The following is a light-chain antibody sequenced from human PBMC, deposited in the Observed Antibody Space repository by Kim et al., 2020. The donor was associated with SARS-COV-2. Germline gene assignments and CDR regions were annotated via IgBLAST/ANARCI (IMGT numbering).Light chain of an antibody. CDR3: QKYNSAPWT. CDR1: QDIANS. V-gene: IGKV1-27*01. CDR2: GAA. J-gene: IGKJ1*01. Sequence: ASIGDRVTITCRASQDIANSLAWYQQKPGKVPQVLIYGAATLQSGVPSRFSGSGSGTEFTLTIGSLQTEDVATYYCQKYNSAPWTFGPRTKVDIK.